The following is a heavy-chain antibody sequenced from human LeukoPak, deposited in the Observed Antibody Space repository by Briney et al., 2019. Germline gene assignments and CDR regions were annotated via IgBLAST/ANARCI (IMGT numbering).Heavy chain of an antibody. D-gene: IGHD3-3*01. CDR2: ILYDGSNK. J-gene: IGHJ5*02. CDR1: GFTFKNYG. Sequence: GGSLRLSCAASGFTFKNYGMHWVRQAPGKGLEWVTFILYDGSNKYYADSVKGRFTISRDNSKNTLYLQMNSLRAEDTAVYYCAKDLGDYEFWSGYYEGGFDPWGQGTLVTVSS. V-gene: IGHV3-30*02. CDR3: AKDLGDYEFWSGYYEGGFDP.